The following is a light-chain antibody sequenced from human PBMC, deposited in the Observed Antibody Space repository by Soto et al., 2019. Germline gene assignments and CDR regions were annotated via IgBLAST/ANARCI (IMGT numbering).Light chain of an antibody. J-gene: IGKJ3*01. V-gene: IGKV1-5*03. CDR3: QQSHTFPLT. CDR2: KAS. Sequence: DIQMTQSPSTLSGSVGDRVTITCRASQTISSWLAWYQQKPGKAPKLLIYKASTLKSGVPSRFSGSGSGTEFTLTISSLQPDDFATYSCQQSHTFPLTFGPGTRVEIK. CDR1: QTISSW.